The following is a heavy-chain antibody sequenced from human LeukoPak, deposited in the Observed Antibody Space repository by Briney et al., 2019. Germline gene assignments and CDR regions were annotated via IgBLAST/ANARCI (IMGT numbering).Heavy chain of an antibody. J-gene: IGHJ4*02. V-gene: IGHV1-2*02. Sequence: ASVKVSCKASGYTFTGYYMHWVRQAPGQGLEWMGWINPNSGGTNYAQKFQGRVTMTWDASISTAYMELSRLRSDDTAVYYCARVGGGNYDFWSGYPFDYWGQGTLVTVSS. D-gene: IGHD3-3*01. CDR3: ARVGGGNYDFWSGYPFDY. CDR1: GYTFTGYY. CDR2: INPNSGGT.